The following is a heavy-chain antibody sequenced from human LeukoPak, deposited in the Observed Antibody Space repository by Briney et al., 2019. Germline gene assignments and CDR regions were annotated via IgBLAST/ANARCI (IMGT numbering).Heavy chain of an antibody. CDR1: GYTFTSYD. CDR2: MNPNSGNT. V-gene: IGHV1-8*01. J-gene: IGHJ6*03. Sequence: ASVKVSCKASGYTFTSYDINWVRQAPGQGREWMGWMNPNSGNTGYAQKFQRRVTMTRNTSISTAYMELSSLRSEDTAVYYCARGNFGYNYGNYYYYMDVWGKGTTVTVSS. D-gene: IGHD5-18*01. CDR3: ARGNFGYNYGNYYYYMDV.